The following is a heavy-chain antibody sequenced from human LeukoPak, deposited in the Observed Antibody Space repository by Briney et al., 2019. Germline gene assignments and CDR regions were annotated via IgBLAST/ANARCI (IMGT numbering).Heavy chain of an antibody. CDR2: IYYSGST. Sequence: SETLSLTCTVSGGSISGSSYYWGWIRQPPGRGLEWIGSIYYSGSTYYNPSLKSRVTISVDRSKNQFSLKLSSVTAADTAVYYCAGATQSDAFDTWGQGTMVTVSS. J-gene: IGHJ3*02. D-gene: IGHD2-15*01. V-gene: IGHV4-39*07. CDR1: GGSISGSSYY. CDR3: AGATQSDAFDT.